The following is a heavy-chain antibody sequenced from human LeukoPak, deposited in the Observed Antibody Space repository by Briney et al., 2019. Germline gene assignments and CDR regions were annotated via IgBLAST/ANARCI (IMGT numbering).Heavy chain of an antibody. Sequence: SETLSLTCAVYGGSFSGYYWSWIRQPPGKGLEWIGEINHSGSTNYNPSLKSRVTISVDTSKNQFSLKLSSVTAADTAVYYCARGFRKGGYDTVDYWGQGTLVTVSS. J-gene: IGHJ4*02. CDR1: GGSFSGYY. V-gene: IGHV4-34*01. CDR3: ARGFRKGGYDTVDY. D-gene: IGHD5-12*01. CDR2: INHSGST.